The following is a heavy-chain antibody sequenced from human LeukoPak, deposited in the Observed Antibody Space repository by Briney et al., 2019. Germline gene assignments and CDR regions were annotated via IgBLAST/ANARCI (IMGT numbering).Heavy chain of an antibody. J-gene: IGHJ4*02. Sequence: SQTLSLTCTVSGDSISSSNYYWGWIRQPPGKGLQWIGNIYYTGSTYHNPSLKNRVTISVDTSNSQFSLKLSSVTAADTAVYFCARHAVAYSSGFYWGQGTLATVSS. CDR3: ARHAVAYSSGFY. CDR1: GDSISSSNYY. CDR2: IYYTGST. D-gene: IGHD6-19*01. V-gene: IGHV4-39*01.